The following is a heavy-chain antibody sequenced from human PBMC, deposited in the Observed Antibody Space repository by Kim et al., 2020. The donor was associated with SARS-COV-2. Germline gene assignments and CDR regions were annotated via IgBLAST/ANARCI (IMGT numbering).Heavy chain of an antibody. CDR1: GFTFSSYG. J-gene: IGHJ4*02. V-gene: IGHV3-30*18. Sequence: GGSLRLSCAASGFTFSSYGMHWVRQAPGKGLEWVAVISYDGSNKYYADAVKGRFTISRDNSKNTLYLQMNSLRVEDTAVYYCAKDGNQQLVLDYWGRGTLVTVSS. D-gene: IGHD6-13*01. CDR2: ISYDGSNK. CDR3: AKDGNQQLVLDY.